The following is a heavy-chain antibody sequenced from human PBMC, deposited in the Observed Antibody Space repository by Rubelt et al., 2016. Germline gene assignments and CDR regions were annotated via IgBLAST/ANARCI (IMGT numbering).Heavy chain of an antibody. CDR1: GGSISTYY. J-gene: IGHJ4*02. CDR3: ARQGDHTNYHYLDY. D-gene: IGHD4/OR15-4a*01. CDR2: IYYSGST. V-gene: IGHV4-59*01. Sequence: QVQLQESGPGLVKPSETLSLTCTISGGSISTYYWSWIRQPPGKGLEWIGYIYYSGSTSYNPSLRSRVTISVDTTKNQFSPRLSSVTAADTAVYYCARQGDHTNYHYLDYWGQGTLVTVSS.